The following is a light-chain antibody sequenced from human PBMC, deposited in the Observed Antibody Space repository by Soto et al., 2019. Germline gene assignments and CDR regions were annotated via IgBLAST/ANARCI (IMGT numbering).Light chain of an antibody. CDR1: QSVGTY. J-gene: IGKJ5*01. CDR2: AAS. V-gene: IGKV1-39*01. CDR3: MQALQTSIT. Sequence: DIQMTQSPSSLSASVGDRVTITCRASQSVGTYLNWYQQKPGKVPKLLIYAASSLQGGVPSRFSGSGSGTDFTLKISRVEAEDVGVYYCMQALQTSITFGQGTRLEIK.